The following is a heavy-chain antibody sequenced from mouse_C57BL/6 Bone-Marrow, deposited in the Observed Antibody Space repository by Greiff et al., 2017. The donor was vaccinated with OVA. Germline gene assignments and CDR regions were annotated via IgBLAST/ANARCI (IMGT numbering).Heavy chain of an antibody. V-gene: IGHV1-74*01. CDR3: AITGVPFDY. J-gene: IGHJ2*01. CDR1: GYTFTSYW. CDR2: LHPSDSDT. Sequence: QVQLQQPGAELVKPGASVKVSCKASGYTFTSYWLHWVKQRPGQGLEWIGRLHPSDSDTNYNQKFKGKATLTVDQSSSTAYMQLSSLTSEDSAVYYCAITGVPFDYWGQGTTLTVSS.